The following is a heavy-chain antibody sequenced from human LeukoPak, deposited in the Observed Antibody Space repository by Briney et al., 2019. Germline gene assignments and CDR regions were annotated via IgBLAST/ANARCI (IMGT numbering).Heavy chain of an antibody. CDR1: GYTLTELS. CDR3: ARGTYNWNYVDAFDI. Sequence: GASVKVSCKVSGYTLTELSMHWVRQAPGKGLEWMGGFDPEDGETIYAQKFQGRVTMIEDTSTDTAYMELSSLRSEDTAVYYCARGTYNWNYVDAFDIWGQGTMVTVSS. CDR2: FDPEDGET. D-gene: IGHD1-7*01. V-gene: IGHV1-24*01. J-gene: IGHJ3*02.